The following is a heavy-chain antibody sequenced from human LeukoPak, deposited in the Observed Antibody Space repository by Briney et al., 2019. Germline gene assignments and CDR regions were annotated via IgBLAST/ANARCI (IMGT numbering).Heavy chain of an antibody. V-gene: IGHV3-7*01. Sequence: SGGSLRLSCAASGFIFTSYWMSWVRQAPGKGLEWVANIKQDGSEKYYVASVKGRFTISRDNAKNSLFLQMSSLRAEDTAVYYCARHVRFEGVDYWGQGTLVTVSS. CDR1: GFIFTSYW. CDR2: IKQDGSEK. D-gene: IGHD3-3*01. CDR3: ARHVRFEGVDY. J-gene: IGHJ4*02.